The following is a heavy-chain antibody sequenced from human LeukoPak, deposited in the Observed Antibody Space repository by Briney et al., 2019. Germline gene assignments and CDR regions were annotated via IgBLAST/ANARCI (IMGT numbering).Heavy chain of an antibody. CDR2: IYYSGTT. J-gene: IGHJ4*02. CDR1: GGSISSSSYY. D-gene: IGHD1-1*01. V-gene: IGHV4-39*01. CDR3: ARRSAKENGFDF. Sequence: PSETQSLTCTVSGGSISSSSYYWGWIRQPPGEGLEWIGTIYYSGTTYYNPSLGSRVTISLDTSKNQFSLKLTSVTAADTAVYYCARRSAKENGFDFWGQGTLVTVSS.